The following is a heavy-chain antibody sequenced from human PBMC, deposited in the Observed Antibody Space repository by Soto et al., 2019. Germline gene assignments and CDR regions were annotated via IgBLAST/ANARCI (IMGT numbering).Heavy chain of an antibody. CDR1: AFIFSDHS. V-gene: IGHV3-21*01. CDR2: IGDTGTFI. J-gene: IGHJ4*02. Sequence: EVQLVESGGGLVKPGGSLRLSCVGSAFIFSDHSMNWVRQAPGKGLEWVTSIGDTGTFIYYADSVKGRFTISRDNAKNSLFLQLDSLRPEDTAVYYYERDQRYVRQGYSAYWGQGTLVPVSS. CDR3: ERDQRYVRQGYSAY. D-gene: IGHD4-4*01.